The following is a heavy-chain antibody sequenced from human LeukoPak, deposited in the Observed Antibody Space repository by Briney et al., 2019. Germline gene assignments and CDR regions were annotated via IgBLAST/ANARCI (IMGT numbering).Heavy chain of an antibody. J-gene: IGHJ3*02. Sequence: PGGSLRLSCAASGFTFDNYGMNWVRQAPGKGLEWVSAINWNGVSTNYADSVKGRFTISRDNAKNSLYLQMSSLRAEDTALYYCARDKALVAGAFDIWGPGTMVTVSS. CDR2: INWNGVST. D-gene: IGHD2-15*01. V-gene: IGHV3-20*04. CDR1: GFTFDNYG. CDR3: ARDKALVAGAFDI.